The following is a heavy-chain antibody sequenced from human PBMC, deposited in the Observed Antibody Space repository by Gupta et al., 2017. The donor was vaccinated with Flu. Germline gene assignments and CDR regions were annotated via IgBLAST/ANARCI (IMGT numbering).Heavy chain of an antibody. V-gene: IGHV3-23*01. J-gene: IGHJ6*02. CDR2: ISGSGDST. CDR3: AKDGGGGTSLSDGMDA. D-gene: IGHD2-15*01. Sequence: APGKGLEWVSTISGSGDSTYYVDSVKGRFTISRDNSKNTLYLHLNSLRVEDTAVYYCAKDGGGGTSLSDGMDAWGQGTTVTVSS.